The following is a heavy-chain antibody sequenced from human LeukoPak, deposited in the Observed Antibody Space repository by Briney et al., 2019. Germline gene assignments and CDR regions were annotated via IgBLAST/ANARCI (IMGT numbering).Heavy chain of an antibody. Sequence: ASVKVSCKASGYTXTNYYFHWVRQAPGQGLEWMGIINPNNGDTTYAQKFQGRVTVTRDTSTSTEYMELSSLRSEDTAVYYCARDFSTPQNILDYWGQGTLVTVSS. D-gene: IGHD2-15*01. J-gene: IGHJ4*02. CDR2: INPNNGDT. CDR1: GYTXTNYY. CDR3: ARDFSTPQNILDY. V-gene: IGHV1-46*01.